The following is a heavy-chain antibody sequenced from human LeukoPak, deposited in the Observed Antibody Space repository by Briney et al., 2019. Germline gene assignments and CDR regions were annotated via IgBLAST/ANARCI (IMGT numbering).Heavy chain of an antibody. CDR2: IYDGGTTFYAGST. Sequence: GGSLRLSCAASGFTVSSNYMSWVRQAPGKGLEWVSVIYDGGTTFYAGSTFYADSVKGRFTISRDNSKNTLYLQMNSLRAEDTALYYCAKDRAMVQGVIHDYWGQGTLVTVSS. V-gene: IGHV3-NL1*01. CDR1: GFTVSSNY. CDR3: AKDRAMVQGVIHDY. J-gene: IGHJ4*02. D-gene: IGHD3-10*01.